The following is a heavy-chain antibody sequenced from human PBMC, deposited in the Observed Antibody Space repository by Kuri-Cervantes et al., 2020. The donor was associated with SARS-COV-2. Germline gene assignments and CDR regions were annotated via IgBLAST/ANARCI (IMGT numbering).Heavy chain of an antibody. D-gene: IGHD6-6*01. CDR1: GFTFSSYG. V-gene: IGHV3-33*01. Sequence: GGSLRLSCAASGFTFSSYGMHWVRQAPGKGLERVAVIWYDGSNKYYADSVKGRFTISRDNSKNTLYLQMNSLRAEDTAVYYCARESRQLVRGWYFDYWGQGTLVTVSS. J-gene: IGHJ4*02. CDR3: ARESRQLVRGWYFDY. CDR2: IWYDGSNK.